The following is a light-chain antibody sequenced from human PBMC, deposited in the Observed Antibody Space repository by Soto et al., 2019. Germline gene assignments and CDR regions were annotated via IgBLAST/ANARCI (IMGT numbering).Light chain of an antibody. CDR1: FSFTTS. V-gene: IGKV1-39*01. J-gene: IGKJ1*01. Sequence: EIQMTQSPSSLSVSVGDRITITCRSSFSFTTSLSWYQRKPGQAPKLLIHGTVNLQSDVPSRFSGSGSGTDFALTISDLQPEDVATYYCLQTYSTPRTFGQGTRVEIK. CDR3: LQTYSTPRT. CDR2: GTV.